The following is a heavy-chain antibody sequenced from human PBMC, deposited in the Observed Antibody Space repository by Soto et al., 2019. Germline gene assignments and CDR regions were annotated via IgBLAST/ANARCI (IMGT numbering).Heavy chain of an antibody. Sequence: GGSLRLSCAASGFTFSSYAMHWVRQAPGKGLEWVAVISYDGSNKYYADSVKGRFTISRDNSKNTLYLQMNSLRAEDTAVYYCAREATRGSGCPYWGQGTLVTVSS. V-gene: IGHV3-30-3*01. D-gene: IGHD6-19*01. CDR1: GFTFSSYA. CDR3: AREATRGSGCPY. CDR2: ISYDGSNK. J-gene: IGHJ4*02.